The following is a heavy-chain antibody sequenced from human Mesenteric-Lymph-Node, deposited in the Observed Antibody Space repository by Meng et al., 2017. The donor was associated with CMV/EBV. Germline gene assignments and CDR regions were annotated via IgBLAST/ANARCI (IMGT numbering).Heavy chain of an antibody. CDR2: IKSNTDGGTT. CDR3: TTDVVVPAAIGGYWFDP. CDR1: FSNAW. Sequence: FSNAWMSSVRQAPGKGLEWFGRIKSNTDGGTTDYAAPVKGRFTISRDDSKNTLYLQMNSLKTEDTAVYYCTTDVVVPAAIGGYWFDPWGQGTLVTVSS. J-gene: IGHJ5*02. V-gene: IGHV3-15*01. D-gene: IGHD2-2*02.